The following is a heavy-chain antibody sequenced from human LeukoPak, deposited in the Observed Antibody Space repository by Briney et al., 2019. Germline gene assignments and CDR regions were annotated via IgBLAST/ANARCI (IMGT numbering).Heavy chain of an antibody. J-gene: IGHJ4*02. V-gene: IGHV3-23*01. CDR2: LRGNGDT. D-gene: IGHD1-1*01. CDR1: GFTFSSYA. Sequence: GGSLTLSCAASGFTFSSYAMSWVREAPAGGLEWVSSLRGNGDTFYADSVKGRFTLSRDDSRNTVYLQLNNLRVEDTAVYYCAKANWVSNADAVLWGQGTVVTVSS. CDR3: AKANWVSNADAVL.